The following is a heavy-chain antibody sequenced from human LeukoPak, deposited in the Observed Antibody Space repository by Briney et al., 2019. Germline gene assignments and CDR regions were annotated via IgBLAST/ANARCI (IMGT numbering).Heavy chain of an antibody. CDR2: IAYAGT. CDR3: VKGLHLLDV. CDR1: GFTFSAYA. V-gene: IGHV3-23*01. J-gene: IGHJ6*04. Sequence: GGSLRLSCAASGFTFSAYAMTWVRQAPGKGLEWVSTIAYAGTFYADSVKGRFILSRDDSKDTLSLQMNSLRAEDTALYYCVKGLHLLDVWGEGTSVTVSS.